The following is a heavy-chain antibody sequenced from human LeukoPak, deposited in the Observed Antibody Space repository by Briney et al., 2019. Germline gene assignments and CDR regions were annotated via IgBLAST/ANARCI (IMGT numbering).Heavy chain of an antibody. CDR1: GFTFSSYA. CDR3: AKNGMAGSTYPDPDF. CDR2: ISGSGGVT. D-gene: IGHD1-26*01. J-gene: IGHJ4*02. Sequence: GGSLRLSCAASGFTFSSYAMNWVRQAPGKGLEWVSSISGSGGVTYYADTVKGRFTISRDNSTSTLYLQMHSLRVEDTAIYYCAKNGMAGSTYPDPDFWGQGTLVSVSS. V-gene: IGHV3-23*01.